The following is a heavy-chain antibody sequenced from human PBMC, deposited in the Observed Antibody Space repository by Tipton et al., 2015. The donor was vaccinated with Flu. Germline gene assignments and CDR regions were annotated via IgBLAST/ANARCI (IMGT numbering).Heavy chain of an antibody. CDR1: GYSFTTYW. V-gene: IGHV5-51*03. D-gene: IGHD6-19*01. CDR3: AAAVAAYAFDI. J-gene: IGHJ3*02. Sequence: VQLVQSGAEMKKPGESLKISCKGSGYSFTTYWIHWVRQMPGKELEWMGSIFPGNSDTRYSPSFQGQVTMSADKSISTAYLQRSRLTASDTGMYYCAAAVAAYAFDIWGQGTMVTVSS. CDR2: IFPGNSDT.